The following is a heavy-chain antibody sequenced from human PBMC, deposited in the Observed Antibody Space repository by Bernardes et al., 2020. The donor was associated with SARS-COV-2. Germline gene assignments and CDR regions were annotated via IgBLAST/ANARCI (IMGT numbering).Heavy chain of an antibody. Sequence: GSLRLSCAASGFTFRGHWMYWVRQAPGKGLEWVSRIDFDGSQIHYADSVKGRFTVSRDNAKNTVSLQMNSLGVDDTAVYYCARDLHSSAWDWGQGTLVTVSS. J-gene: IGHJ4*02. CDR3: ARDLHSSAWD. D-gene: IGHD6-19*01. CDR1: GFTFRGHW. CDR2: IDFDGSQI. V-gene: IGHV3-74*01.